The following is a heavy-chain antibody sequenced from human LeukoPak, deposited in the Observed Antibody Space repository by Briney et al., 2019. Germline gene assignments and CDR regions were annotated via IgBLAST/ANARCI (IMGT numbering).Heavy chain of an antibody. D-gene: IGHD2-2*01. V-gene: IGHV1-69*05. CDR1: GGTFSSYA. Sequence: PAASVKVSCKASGGTFSSYAISWVRQAPGQGLEWMGGIIPVFGTANYAQKFQGRVTITTDESTSTAYMELSSLRSEDTAVYYCARGGIEYCSSTSCYEYGIHAIDCWGQGTLVTVSS. CDR3: ARGGIEYCSSTSCYEYGIHAIDC. J-gene: IGHJ4*02. CDR2: IIPVFGTA.